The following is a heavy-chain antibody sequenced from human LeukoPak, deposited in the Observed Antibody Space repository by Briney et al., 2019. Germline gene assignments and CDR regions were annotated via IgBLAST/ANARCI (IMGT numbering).Heavy chain of an antibody. CDR3: ARDLSSSWYTYYGMDV. V-gene: IGHV1-2*02. J-gene: IGHJ6*02. D-gene: IGHD6-13*01. CDR1: GYTFTGYY. Sequence: GASVKVSCKASGYTFTGYYMHWVRQAPGQGLEWMGWINPNSGGTNYAQKFQGRVTMTRDTSISTAYMELSRLRSDDTAVYYCARDLSSSWYTYYGMDVWGQGTTVTVSS. CDR2: INPNSGGT.